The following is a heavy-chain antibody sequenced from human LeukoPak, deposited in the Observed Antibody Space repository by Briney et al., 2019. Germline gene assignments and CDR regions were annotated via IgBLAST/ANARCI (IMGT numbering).Heavy chain of an antibody. Sequence: SETLALTCTVSGGSISSSSYFWGWIRQPPGRGLQRIGTIYYSGSTYYNPSPKSRVTISISTSRNQFSLKLNSLTAADMAVYYCARSFAPSRSGAFDIWGQGAMVTVSS. V-gene: IGHV4-39*01. D-gene: IGHD6-13*01. CDR1: GGSISSSSYF. CDR2: IYYSGST. CDR3: ARSFAPSRSGAFDI. J-gene: IGHJ3*02.